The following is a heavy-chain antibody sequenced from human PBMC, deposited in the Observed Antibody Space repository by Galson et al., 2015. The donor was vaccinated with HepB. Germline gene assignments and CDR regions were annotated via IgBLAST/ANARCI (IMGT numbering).Heavy chain of an antibody. V-gene: IGHV6-1*01. CDR2: TFYRSKWYN. Sequence: CAISGDSVSGNSVAWNWIRQSPSRGLEWLGRTFYRSKWYNDYAVSVKTRITINPDTWKNQFSLQLNSVTPEDTAVYFCARGMTGLGTGPFDYWGQGTLVTVSA. D-gene: IGHD3-10*01. CDR1: GDSVSGNSVA. J-gene: IGHJ4*02. CDR3: ARGMTGLGTGPFDY.